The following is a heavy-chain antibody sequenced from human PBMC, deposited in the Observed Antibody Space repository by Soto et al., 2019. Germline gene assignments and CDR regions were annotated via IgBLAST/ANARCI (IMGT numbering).Heavy chain of an antibody. CDR2: INHSGST. Sequence: SETLSLTCAVYGGSFSGYYCSWIRQPPGKGLEWIGEINHSGSTNYNPSLKSRVTISVDTSKNQFSLKLSSVTAADTAVYYCARTDIWAYWGQGTLVTVSS. D-gene: IGHD2-15*01. J-gene: IGHJ4*02. CDR1: GGSFSGYY. CDR3: ARTDIWAY. V-gene: IGHV4-34*01.